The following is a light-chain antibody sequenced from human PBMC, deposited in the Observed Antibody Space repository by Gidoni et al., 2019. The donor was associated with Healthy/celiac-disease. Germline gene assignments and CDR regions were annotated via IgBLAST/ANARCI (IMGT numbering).Light chain of an antibody. CDR2: DAS. Sequence: DIQMTQSPSTLSASVGDRVTITCRASHSISSWLAWYQQKPGKAPKLLIYDASSLESGVPSRFSGSGSGTEFTLTISSLQPDDCATYYCQQYNSYPYTCGQGTKLEIK. CDR3: QQYNSYPYT. CDR1: HSISSW. V-gene: IGKV1-5*01. J-gene: IGKJ2*01.